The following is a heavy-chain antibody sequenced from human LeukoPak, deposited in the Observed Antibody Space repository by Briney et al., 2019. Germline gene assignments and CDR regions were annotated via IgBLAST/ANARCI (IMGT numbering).Heavy chain of an antibody. CDR2: ISAYNGNT. CDR3: ATDVAEAFDI. J-gene: IGHJ3*02. CDR1: GYTFTSYG. V-gene: IGHV1-18*01. D-gene: IGHD2-21*01. Sequence: ASVKVSCKASGYTFTSYGISWVRQAPGQGLEWMGWISAYNGNTNYAQKFQGRVTMTEDTSTDTAYMELSSLRSEDTAVYYCATDVAEAFDIWGQGTMVTVSS.